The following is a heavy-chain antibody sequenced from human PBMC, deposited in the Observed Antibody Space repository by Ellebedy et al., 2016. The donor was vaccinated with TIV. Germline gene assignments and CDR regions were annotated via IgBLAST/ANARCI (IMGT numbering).Heavy chain of an antibody. CDR1: GFGVSRNY. Sequence: PGGSLRLSCAASGFGVSRNYMTWVRQAPGKGLDWVSVIYIGGTREYADSVVGRFTISRDNSKNTIYLEMSSLRVEDTAVYYCASGDGYNYLEYFNYWGQGTLVIVSS. CDR2: IYIGGTR. CDR3: ASGDGYNYLEYFNY. D-gene: IGHD5-24*01. J-gene: IGHJ1*01. V-gene: IGHV3-53*01.